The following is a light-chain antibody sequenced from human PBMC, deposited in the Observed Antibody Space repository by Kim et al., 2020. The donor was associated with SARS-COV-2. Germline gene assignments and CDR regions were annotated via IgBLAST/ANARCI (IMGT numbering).Light chain of an antibody. J-gene: IGLJ3*02. CDR2: DVN. Sequence: QSVLTQPASVSGSPGQSITISCTGLSNYVSDYNYVSWYQHHPGQAPNLLIFDVNKRPSGVSDRFSGSQSGTTASLTISGLQPEDEADYYCSAHISSATPYWVFGERTQLTVL. CDR1: SNYVSDYNY. CDR3: SAHISSATPYWV. V-gene: IGLV2-14*03.